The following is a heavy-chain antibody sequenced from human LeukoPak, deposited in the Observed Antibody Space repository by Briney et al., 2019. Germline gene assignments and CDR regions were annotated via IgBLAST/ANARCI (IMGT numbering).Heavy chain of an antibody. J-gene: IGHJ4*02. D-gene: IGHD4-23*01. CDR2: ISWNSGSI. CDR1: GFTFDDYA. Sequence: GGSLRLSCAASGFTFDDYAMRWVRQAPGKGLEWVSGISWNSGSIGYADSVKGRFTISRDNAKNTLYLQMNSLRAEDTAVYYCARERQDYGGTYYFDYWGQGTLVTVSS. V-gene: IGHV3-9*01. CDR3: ARERQDYGGTYYFDY.